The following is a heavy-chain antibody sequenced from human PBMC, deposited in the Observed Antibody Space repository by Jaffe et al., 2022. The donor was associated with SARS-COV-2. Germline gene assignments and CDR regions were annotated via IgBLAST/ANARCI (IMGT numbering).Heavy chain of an antibody. D-gene: IGHD2-21*01. CDR1: GYTFTGFY. Sequence: QVQLVQSGGEVKKPGASVRVSCKASGYTFTGFYVQWIRRAPGQGLEWVGWINPNSGVTEYAQKFRGWVTMTRDTSTSTAYLELNRLTSDDTAVYYCARDHCSVPDCYEREYHGLDVWGQGTTVIVSS. CDR2: INPNSGVT. V-gene: IGHV1-2*04. J-gene: IGHJ6*02. CDR3: ARDHCSVPDCYEREYHGLDV.